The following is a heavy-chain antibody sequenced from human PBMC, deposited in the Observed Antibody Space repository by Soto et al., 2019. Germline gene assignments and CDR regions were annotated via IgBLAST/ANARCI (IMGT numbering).Heavy chain of an antibody. J-gene: IGHJ6*02. CDR1: GFTFSNNA. V-gene: IGHV3-30-3*01. Sequence: QVQLVESGGGVVQPGRSLRLSCAASGFTFSNNAMDWVRQAPGKGLEWVAVISYDGSKKYIAESVKGRFTISRDNSKNTLFLQMNSLSAEDTAVYYCARGTTTSAFSAMDVWGQGTTVTVSS. D-gene: IGHD1-1*01. CDR2: ISYDGSKK. CDR3: ARGTTTSAFSAMDV.